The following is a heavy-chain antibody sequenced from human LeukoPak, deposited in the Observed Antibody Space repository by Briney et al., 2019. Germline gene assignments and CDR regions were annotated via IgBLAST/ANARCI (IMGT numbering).Heavy chain of an antibody. CDR2: ISYDGSNK. CDR1: GFTFSSYG. D-gene: IGHD6-19*01. Sequence: GGSLRLSCAASGFTFSSYGMHWVRQAPGKGLEWVAVISYDGSNKYYADSVKGRFTISRDNSKNTLYLQMNSLRAEDTAVYYCARDRGSLAVAGTAYWFDPWGQGTLVTVSS. V-gene: IGHV3-30*03. CDR3: ARDRGSLAVAGTAYWFDP. J-gene: IGHJ5*02.